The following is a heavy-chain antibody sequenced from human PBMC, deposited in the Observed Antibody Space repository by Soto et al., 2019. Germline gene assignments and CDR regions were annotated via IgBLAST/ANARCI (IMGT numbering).Heavy chain of an antibody. V-gene: IGHV1-3*01. CDR2: INAGNSKT. CDR3: ARDPGYSYGYN. D-gene: IGHD5-18*01. J-gene: IGHJ4*02. CDR1: GYTFSGHA. Sequence: ASVKVSCKASGYTFSGHAIHWLRQAPGQRPEWLGWINAGNSKTYYSEKFQGRVTITRDTSASTAYMELSSLRSEDTAVYYCARDPGYSYGYNWGQGTLVTVSS.